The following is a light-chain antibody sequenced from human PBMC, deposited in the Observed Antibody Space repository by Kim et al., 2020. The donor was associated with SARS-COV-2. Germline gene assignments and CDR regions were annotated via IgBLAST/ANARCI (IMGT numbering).Light chain of an antibody. Sequence: QRVTISCTGSSSNIGAGYDVHWYQQLPGTAPKLLISGNSNRPSGVPDRFSGSKSGTSASLAITVLQAEDEADYYCQSYDSSLSGSVFGGGTQLTVL. CDR3: QSYDSSLSGSV. CDR2: GNS. CDR1: SSNIGAGYD. J-gene: IGLJ2*01. V-gene: IGLV1-40*01.